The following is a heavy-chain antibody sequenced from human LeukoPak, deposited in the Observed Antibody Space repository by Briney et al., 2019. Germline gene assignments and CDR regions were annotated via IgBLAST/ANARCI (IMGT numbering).Heavy chain of an antibody. Sequence: GGSLRLSCVASGFTITSYNMNWVRQAPGKGLEWVASITSGSDYIYYADSVKGRFTISRDNAKNSLYLQMNSLRAEDTAVYFCARSITMIVDWFDPWGQGTLVTVSS. J-gene: IGHJ5*02. CDR2: ITSGSDYI. CDR3: ARSITMIVDWFDP. V-gene: IGHV3-21*01. CDR1: GFTITSYN. D-gene: IGHD3-22*01.